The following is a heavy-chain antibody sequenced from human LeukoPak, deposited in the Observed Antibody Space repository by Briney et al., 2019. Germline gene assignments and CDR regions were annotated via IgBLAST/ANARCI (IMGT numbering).Heavy chain of an antibody. CDR1: GFTFSNYG. D-gene: IGHD3-22*01. Sequence: TGGSLRLSCAASGFTFSNYGMSWVRQAPGKGLEWVSAISSSGGSPKYADSVKGRFTISRDNSKNTLYLQMNSLRADDTALYYCAMNQYYYDSSGYYLEYFQHWGQGTLVTVSS. CDR3: AMNQYYYDSSGYYLEYFQH. V-gene: IGHV3-23*01. CDR2: ISSSGGSP. J-gene: IGHJ1*01.